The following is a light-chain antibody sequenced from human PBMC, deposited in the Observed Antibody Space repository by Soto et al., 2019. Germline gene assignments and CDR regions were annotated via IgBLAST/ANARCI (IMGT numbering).Light chain of an antibody. V-gene: IGKV1-5*03. CDR1: QSISSW. CDR3: QQYNSYSGT. J-gene: IGKJ1*01. Sequence: TQCPGTLSLSPGDRVTITCRASQSISSWLAWYQQKPGKAPKLLIYKASSLESGVPSRFSGSGSGTEFTLTISSLQPDDFATYYCQQYNSYSGTFGQGTKVDI. CDR2: KAS.